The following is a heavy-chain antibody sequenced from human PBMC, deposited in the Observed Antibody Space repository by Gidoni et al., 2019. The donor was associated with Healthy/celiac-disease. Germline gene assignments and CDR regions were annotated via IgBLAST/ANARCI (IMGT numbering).Heavy chain of an antibody. D-gene: IGHD1-26*01. Sequence: QVQLQESGPGLVKPSETLSPTCAVSGYSISSGYYWGWIRQPPGKGLEWIGSIYHSGSTYYNPSLKSRVTISVDTSKNQFSLKLSSVTAADTAVYYCASYKWYSGSYPGDYWGQGTLVTVSS. CDR1: GYSISSGYY. J-gene: IGHJ4*02. CDR2: IYHSGST. V-gene: IGHV4-38-2*01. CDR3: ASYKWYSGSYPGDY.